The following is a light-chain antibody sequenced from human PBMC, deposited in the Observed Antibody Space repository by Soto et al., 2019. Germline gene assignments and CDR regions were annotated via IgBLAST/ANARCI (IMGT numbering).Light chain of an antibody. Sequence: QSALTQPASVSGSPGPSITFSCTGTSSDVGSYNYVSWYQQHPGKAPKLMIYDVSNRPLGISNRFSVSKSGNTASLTISGRQAEDEADYYCSSYTRSSTLVFGGGTKVTVL. V-gene: IGLV2-14*03. CDR2: DVS. CDR3: SSYTRSSTLV. J-gene: IGLJ2*01. CDR1: SSDVGSYNY.